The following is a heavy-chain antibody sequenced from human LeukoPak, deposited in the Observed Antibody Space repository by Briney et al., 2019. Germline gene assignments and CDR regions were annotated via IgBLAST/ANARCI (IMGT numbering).Heavy chain of an antibody. CDR3: ARGFWSGRYYNWFDP. J-gene: IGHJ5*02. Sequence: ASVKVSCKASGGTFSSYDINWVRQATGQGLEWMGWMNPNSGNTGYAQKFQGRVTMTRNTAISTVYMELSSLRSEDTAVYYCARGFWSGRYYNWFDPWGQGTLVTVSS. V-gene: IGHV1-8*02. CDR1: GGTFSSYD. D-gene: IGHD3-3*01. CDR2: MNPNSGNT.